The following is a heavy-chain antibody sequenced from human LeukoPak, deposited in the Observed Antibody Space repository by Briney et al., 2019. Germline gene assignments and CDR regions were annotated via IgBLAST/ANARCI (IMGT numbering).Heavy chain of an antibody. CDR1: GGSISSSSYY. CDR3: VSLNYAPYYYYYMDV. J-gene: IGHJ6*03. Sequence: SETLSLACTVSGGSISSSSYYWGWIRQPPGKGLEWIGSIYYSGSTFYNPSLKSRVTISVDTSKNQFSLKLSSVTAADTAVYYCVSLNYAPYYYYYMDVWGKGTTVTVSS. D-gene: IGHD4-11*01. CDR2: IYYSGST. V-gene: IGHV4-39*07.